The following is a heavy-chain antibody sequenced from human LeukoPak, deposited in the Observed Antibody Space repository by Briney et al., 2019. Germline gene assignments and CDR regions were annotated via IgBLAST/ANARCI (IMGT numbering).Heavy chain of an antibody. D-gene: IGHD3-10*01. CDR3: ARDLGRSMVRGVITKREYYYYMDV. CDR1: GFTFDDYA. Sequence: GSLRLSCAASGFTFDDYAMHWIRQPPGKGLEWIGYIYYSGSTNCNPSLKSRVTISVDTSKNQFSLKLSSVTAADTAVYYCARDLGRSMVRGVITKREYYYYMDVWGKGTTVTISS. J-gene: IGHJ6*03. CDR2: IYYSGST. V-gene: IGHV4-59*01.